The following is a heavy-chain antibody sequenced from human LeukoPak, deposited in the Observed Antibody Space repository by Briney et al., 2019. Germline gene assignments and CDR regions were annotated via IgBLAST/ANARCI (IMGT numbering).Heavy chain of an antibody. CDR1: GFSTYSNY. CDR2: VYSGGST. V-gene: IGHV3-66*02. J-gene: IGHJ4*02. Sequence: GGSLRLSCVASGFSTYSNYMSWVRQPPGKGLEWVSVVYSGGSTNHAESVRGRFIVSRDLSRNTIYLQMNDLRPEDTAVYYCARELGWDNITSFHFWGQGVLVTVSS. D-gene: IGHD1-26*01. CDR3: ARELGWDNITSFHF.